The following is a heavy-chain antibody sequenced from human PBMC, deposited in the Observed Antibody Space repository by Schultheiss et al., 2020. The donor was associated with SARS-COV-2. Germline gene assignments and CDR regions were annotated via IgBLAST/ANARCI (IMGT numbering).Heavy chain of an antibody. V-gene: IGHV4-59*12. CDR3: ARARSTAMDD. CDR1: GGSISSYY. J-gene: IGHJ4*02. D-gene: IGHD5-18*01. Sequence: SETLSLTCTVSGGSISSYYWSWIRQPPGKGLEWIGYIYYSGSTYYNPSLKSRVTISVDTSKNQFSLKLSSVTAADTAVYYCARARSTAMDDWGQGTLVTVSS. CDR2: IYYSGST.